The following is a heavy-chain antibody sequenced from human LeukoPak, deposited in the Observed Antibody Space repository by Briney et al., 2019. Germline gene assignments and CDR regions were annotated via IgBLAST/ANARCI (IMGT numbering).Heavy chain of an antibody. D-gene: IGHD4-23*01. CDR1: GFTFSSYS. J-gene: IGHJ4*02. CDR3: ASTVVSGPFDY. CDR2: ISSSSSYI. Sequence: PGGSLRLSCAASGFTFSSYSMKWVRQAPGKGLEWVSSISSSSSYIYYADSVKGRFTISRDNAKNSLYLQMNSLRAEDTAVYYCASTVVSGPFDYWGQGTLVTVSS. V-gene: IGHV3-21*01.